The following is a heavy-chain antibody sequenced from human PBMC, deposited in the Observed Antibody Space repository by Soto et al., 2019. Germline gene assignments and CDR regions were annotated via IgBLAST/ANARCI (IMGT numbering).Heavy chain of an antibody. J-gene: IGHJ6*02. CDR2: IIPIFGTA. V-gene: IGHV1-69*01. CDR3: ASFIGGSTPAPLRWYHKEKGYGMDV. D-gene: IGHD2-2*01. Sequence: SVKGSCNASGGTFSSYAISWVRQAPVQGLEWMGGIIPIFGTANYAQKFQGRVTITADESTSTAYMELSSLRSEDTAVYYCASFIGGSTPAPLRWYHKEKGYGMDVWGQGTTVTVSS. CDR1: GGTFSSYA.